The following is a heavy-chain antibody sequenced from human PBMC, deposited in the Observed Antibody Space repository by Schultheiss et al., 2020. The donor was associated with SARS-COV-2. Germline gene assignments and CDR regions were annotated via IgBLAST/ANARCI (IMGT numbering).Heavy chain of an antibody. CDR3: AKDLVMYGDFGDAAHAFDI. J-gene: IGHJ3*02. D-gene: IGHD4-17*01. CDR2: ISGSGGST. CDR1: GFTVSSNY. V-gene: IGHV3-23*01. Sequence: GESLKISCAASGFTVSSNYMSWVRQAPGKGLEWVSAISGSGGSTYYADSVKGRFTISRDNSKNTLYLQMNSLRAEDTAVYYCAKDLVMYGDFGDAAHAFDIWGQGTMVTVSS.